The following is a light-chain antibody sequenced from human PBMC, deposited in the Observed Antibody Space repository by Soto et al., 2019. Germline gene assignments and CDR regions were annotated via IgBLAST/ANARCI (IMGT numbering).Light chain of an antibody. CDR1: QSISSN. CDR2: GAS. J-gene: IGKJ2*01. CDR3: QQYYTWPRT. Sequence: EIVMTQSPATLSVSPGERATLSCRASQSISSNFAWYQQKPGQAPRLLIYGASTRATGVPARFSGSGSGTEFTLTISSLQSEDFAVYYCQQYYTWPRTFGQGTKLEIE. V-gene: IGKV3-15*01.